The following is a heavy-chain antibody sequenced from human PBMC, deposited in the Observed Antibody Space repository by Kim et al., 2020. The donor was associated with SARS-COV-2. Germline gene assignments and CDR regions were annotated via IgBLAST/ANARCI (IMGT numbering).Heavy chain of an antibody. Sequence: SETLSLTCAVYGGSFSGYYWSWIRQPPGKGLEWIGEINHSGSTNYNPSLKSRVTISVDTSKNQFSLKLSSVTAADTAVYYCARDTVGKWRPYYFDYWGQGTLVTVSS. CDR1: GGSFSGYY. J-gene: IGHJ4*02. D-gene: IGHD4-17*01. CDR2: INHSGST. CDR3: ARDTVGKWRPYYFDY. V-gene: IGHV4-34*01.